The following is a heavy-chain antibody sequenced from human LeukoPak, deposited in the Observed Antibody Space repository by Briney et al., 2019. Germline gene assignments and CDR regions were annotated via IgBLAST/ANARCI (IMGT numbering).Heavy chain of an antibody. D-gene: IGHD6-13*01. CDR3: ARAGTSSSWSFDY. J-gene: IGHJ4*02. CDR2: ISSGSSYI. Sequence: GGSLRLSCAASGFTFSSYSMNWVRQAPGKGLEWVSSISSGSSYIYYADSVKGRFTISRDNAKNSLYLQMNSLRAEDTAVYYCARAGTSSSWSFDYWGQGTLVTVSS. V-gene: IGHV3-21*01. CDR1: GFTFSSYS.